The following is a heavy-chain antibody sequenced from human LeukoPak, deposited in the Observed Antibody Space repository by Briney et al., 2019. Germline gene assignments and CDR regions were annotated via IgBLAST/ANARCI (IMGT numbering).Heavy chain of an antibody. D-gene: IGHD2-15*01. Sequence: GGSLRLSCAASGFTVSSNYMSWVRQAPGKGLEWVSVVYSGGSTYYAGSVKGRFTISRDNSKNTLYLQMNSLRAEDTAVYYCARVSRGYCSGGSCYRFDYWGQGTLVTVSS. J-gene: IGHJ4*02. CDR1: GFTVSSNY. CDR2: VYSGGST. CDR3: ARVSRGYCSGGSCYRFDY. V-gene: IGHV3-66*01.